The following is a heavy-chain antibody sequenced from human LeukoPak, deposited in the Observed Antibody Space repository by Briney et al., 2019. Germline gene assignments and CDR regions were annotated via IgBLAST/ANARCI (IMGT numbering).Heavy chain of an antibody. J-gene: IGHJ4*02. D-gene: IGHD5-24*01. CDR2: INSDGSST. CDR1: GFTFSSNW. CDR3: ARGRRDGYNHYFDY. V-gene: IGHV3-74*01. Sequence: GGSLRLSCAGSGFTFSSNWMHWVRQAPGKGLVWVSRINSDGSSTNYADSVKGRFTISRDNAKNTLYLQMNSLRAEDTAVYYCARGRRDGYNHYFDYWGQGTLVTVS.